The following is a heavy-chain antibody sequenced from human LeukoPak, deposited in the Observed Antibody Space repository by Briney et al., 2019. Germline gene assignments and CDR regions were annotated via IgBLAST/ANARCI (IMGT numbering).Heavy chain of an antibody. V-gene: IGHV3-23*01. J-gene: IGHJ4*02. Sequence: GGSLRLSCAASGFTFSSYDMSWVRQAPGKGLEWVSGITYSSGYTYYADSVKGRFTISRDNSRNTLYLQMNSLRAEDTAVYYCAREYGSVLGDYWGQGTLVTVSS. CDR2: ITYSSGYT. D-gene: IGHD3-10*01. CDR3: AREYGSVLGDY. CDR1: GFTFSSYD.